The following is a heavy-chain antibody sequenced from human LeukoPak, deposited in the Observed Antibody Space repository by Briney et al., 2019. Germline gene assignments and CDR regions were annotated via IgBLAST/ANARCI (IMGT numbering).Heavy chain of an antibody. CDR2: IYYSGST. D-gene: IGHD3-22*01. J-gene: IGHJ4*02. CDR1: GGSISSGGYF. Sequence: SETLSLTCSVSGGSISSGGYFWSWIRQHPGEGLELIGYIYYSGSTYYNPSLRSRVTISVDTSKNQFSLKLSSMTAADTAVYYCARRYYDNSGYRFYLDSWGQGTLVTVSP. V-gene: IGHV4-31*03. CDR3: ARRYYDNSGYRFYLDS.